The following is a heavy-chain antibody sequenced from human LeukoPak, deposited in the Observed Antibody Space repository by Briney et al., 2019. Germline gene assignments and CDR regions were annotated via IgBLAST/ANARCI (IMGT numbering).Heavy chain of an antibody. J-gene: IGHJ4*02. D-gene: IGHD1-26*01. V-gene: IGHV1-46*01. CDR2: INPSGGST. Sequence: ASVTVSCKASGSTFTSYYMHWVRQAPGQGLEWMGIINPSGGSTSYAQKVQGRFTMTRDTSTSTVYMELSSLRSEDPAVYYCARDQFSGSQLHYWGQGTLVTVSS. CDR3: ARDQFSGSQLHY. CDR1: GSTFTSYY.